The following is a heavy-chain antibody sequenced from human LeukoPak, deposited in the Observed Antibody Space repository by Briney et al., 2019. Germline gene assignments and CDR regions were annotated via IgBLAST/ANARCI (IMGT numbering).Heavy chain of an antibody. J-gene: IGHJ4*02. CDR2: IYTSGST. CDR3: ARRGIAAAGSLEYYFDY. D-gene: IGHD6-13*01. V-gene: IGHV4-4*09. Sequence: PSETLSLTCTVSGGSISSYYWSWIRQPPGKGLEWIGYIYTSGSTNYNPSLKSRVTISVDTSKNQFSLKLSSVTAADTAVYYCARRGIAAAGSLEYYFDYWGQGTLVTVSS. CDR1: GGSISSYY.